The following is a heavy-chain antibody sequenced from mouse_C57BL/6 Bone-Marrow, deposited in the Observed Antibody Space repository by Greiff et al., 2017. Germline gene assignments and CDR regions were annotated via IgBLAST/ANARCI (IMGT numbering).Heavy chain of an antibody. CDR2: INSDGGST. CDR3: ARQGGNSSGYD. V-gene: IGHV5-2*01. CDR1: EYEFPSHD. Sequence: EVKLQESGGGLVQPGESLKLSCESNEYEFPSHDMSWVRKTPEKRLELVAAINSDGGSTYYPDTMERQFIISRDNTKTALYLQMSSLRSEDTALYYCARQGGNSSGYDWGQGTTLTVSS. D-gene: IGHD3-2*02. J-gene: IGHJ2*01.